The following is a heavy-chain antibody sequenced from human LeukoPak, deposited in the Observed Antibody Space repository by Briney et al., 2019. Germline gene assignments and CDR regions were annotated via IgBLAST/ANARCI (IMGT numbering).Heavy chain of an antibody. CDR2: TYYRSTWYN. CDR1: GDSVSSNSVT. J-gene: IGHJ5*02. D-gene: IGHD2-2*01. Sequence: SQTLSLTCAISGDSVSSNSVTWNWIRQSPSRGLEWLGGTYYRSTWYNDYAVSVRGRITVNPGTSKNQFSLHLNSVTPEDTAVYYCARRLTQYDCFDPWGQGILVTVSS. CDR3: ARRLTQYDCFDP. V-gene: IGHV6-1*01.